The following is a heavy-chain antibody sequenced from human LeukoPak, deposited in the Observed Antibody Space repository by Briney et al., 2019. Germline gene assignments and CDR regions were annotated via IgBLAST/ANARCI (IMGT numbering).Heavy chain of an antibody. Sequence: GGPLRLSCAASGFTFSTYSMSWVRQAPGKGLEWVSSISRSSSYIYYADSAKGRFTISRDNAKNSLYLQMNSLRAEDTAVYYCARDRQLTDAFDIWGQGTMVTVSS. CDR3: ARDRQLTDAFDI. V-gene: IGHV3-21*01. D-gene: IGHD6-13*01. CDR1: GFTFSTYS. J-gene: IGHJ3*02. CDR2: ISRSSSYI.